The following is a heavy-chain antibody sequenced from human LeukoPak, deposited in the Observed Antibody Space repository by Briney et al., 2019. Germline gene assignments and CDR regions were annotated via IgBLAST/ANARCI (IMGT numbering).Heavy chain of an antibody. CDR2: ISSGGRDK. V-gene: IGHV3-30*18. J-gene: IGHJ6*02. D-gene: IGHD6-13*01. CDR3: AKEVTIPAAGRKDYYYYGLDV. CDR1: GFTFRNYV. Sequence: GGSLRLSCAASGFTFRNYVIHWVRQAPGKGLEWVAVISSGGRDKYHAGSVKGRFTISRDNSKNTLYLQMDSLRAEDTAVYYCAKEVTIPAAGRKDYYYYGLDVWGQGTTVTVSS.